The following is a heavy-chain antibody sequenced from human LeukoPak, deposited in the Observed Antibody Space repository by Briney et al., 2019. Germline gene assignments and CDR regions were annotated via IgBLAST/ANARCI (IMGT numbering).Heavy chain of an antibody. CDR1: GGSFSGYY. D-gene: IGHD3-16*02. CDR3: ARVKVDDYVWGSYPKANYFDY. Sequence: SETLSLTCAVYGGSFSGYYWGWIRQPPGKGLEWIGEINHSGSTNYNPSLKSRVTISVDTSKNQFSLKLSSVTAADTAVYYCARVKVDDYVWGSYPKANYFDYWGQGTLVTVSS. CDR2: INHSGST. V-gene: IGHV4-34*01. J-gene: IGHJ4*02.